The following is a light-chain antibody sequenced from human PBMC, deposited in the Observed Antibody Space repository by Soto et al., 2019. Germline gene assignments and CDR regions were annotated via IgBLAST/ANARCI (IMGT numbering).Light chain of an antibody. V-gene: IGLV6-57*04. Sequence: NFMLTQPHSVSESPGKTVTISCTRSSGSIANNYVQWYQQRPGSAHTTVIYENNQRPSGGPGRVSGSTDGSSNSASLTISGLQTEEEAEYYCQSYDSDFVIFGGGTKVTVL. J-gene: IGLJ2*01. CDR2: ENN. CDR1: SGSIANNY. CDR3: QSYDSDFVI.